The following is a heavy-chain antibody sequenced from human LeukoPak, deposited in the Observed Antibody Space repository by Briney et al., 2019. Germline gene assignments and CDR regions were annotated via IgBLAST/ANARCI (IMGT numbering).Heavy chain of an antibody. CDR3: AREESGYSYGGYYYYYMDV. D-gene: IGHD5-18*01. V-gene: IGHV4-4*07. CDR1: GYSISSGYY. CDR2: IYTSGST. Sequence: SETLSLTCAVSGYSISSGYYWSWIRQPAGKGLEWIGRIYTSGSTNYNPSLKSRVTMSVDTSKNQFSLKLSSVTAADTAVYYCAREESGYSYGGYYYYYMDVWGKGTTVTVSS. J-gene: IGHJ6*03.